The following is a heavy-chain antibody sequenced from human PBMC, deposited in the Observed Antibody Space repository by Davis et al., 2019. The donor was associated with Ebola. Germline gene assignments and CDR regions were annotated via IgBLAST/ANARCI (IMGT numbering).Heavy chain of an antibody. V-gene: IGHV4-34*01. Sequence: SETLSLTCAVYGGSFSGYYWSWIRQPPGKGLEWIGEINHSGSTNYNPSLKSRVTISVDTSRNQFSLRLSSTTAADTAVYYCARGPPIAYDGGGYYYFDYWGQGTLVTVSS. CDR2: INHSGST. CDR3: ARGPPIAYDGGGYYYFDY. D-gene: IGHD3-22*01. J-gene: IGHJ4*02. CDR1: GGSFSGYY.